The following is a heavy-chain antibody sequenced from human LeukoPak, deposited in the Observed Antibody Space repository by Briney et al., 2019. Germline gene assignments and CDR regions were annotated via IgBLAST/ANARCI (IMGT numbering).Heavy chain of an antibody. Sequence: RGESLKISCKGSGYSFTRCCIGWVRQMPGKRQEWMGRIDPSDSYTNYSPSFQGHVTISADNSISTAYLQWSSLKASDTAMYYCARRQGDWFDPWGQGTLVTVSS. V-gene: IGHV5-10-1*01. J-gene: IGHJ5*02. CDR3: ARRQGDWFDP. CDR2: IDPSDSYT. CDR1: GYSFTRCC.